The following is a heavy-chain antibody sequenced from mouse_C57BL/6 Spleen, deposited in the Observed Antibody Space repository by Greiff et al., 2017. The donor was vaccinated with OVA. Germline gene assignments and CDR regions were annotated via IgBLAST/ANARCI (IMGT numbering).Heavy chain of an antibody. Sequence: EVQLVESGPGLVKPSQSLSLTCSVTGYSITSGYYWNWIRQFPGNKLEWMGYISYDGSNNYNPSLKNRISITRDTSKNQFFLKLNSVTTEDTATYYCARDYYDYDDWYFDVWGTGTTVTVSS. V-gene: IGHV3-6*01. CDR3: ARDYYDYDDWYFDV. CDR1: GYSITSGYY. CDR2: ISYDGSN. J-gene: IGHJ1*03. D-gene: IGHD2-4*01.